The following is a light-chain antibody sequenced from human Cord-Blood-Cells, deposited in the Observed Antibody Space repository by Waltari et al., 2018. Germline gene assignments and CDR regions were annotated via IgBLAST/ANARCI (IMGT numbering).Light chain of an antibody. V-gene: IGKV1-12*02. CDR2: AAS. Sequence: DIQMTPSPSPSAASVGGSVTTTRRASQGISSCLAWYQQKQGKAPTPLIYAASNWQRGVPSRFSGRGSGKDLTLTISSLQPEDLATYYGQQVISFPYTFGPGTKLDIK. CDR1: QGISSC. J-gene: IGKJ3*01. CDR3: QQVISFPYT.